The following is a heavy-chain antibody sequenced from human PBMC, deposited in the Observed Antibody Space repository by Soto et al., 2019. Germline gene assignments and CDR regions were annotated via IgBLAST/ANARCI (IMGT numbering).Heavy chain of an antibody. CDR3: ARGLIRGYDILTGYYKAISWFDP. CDR1: GGSFSGYY. V-gene: IGHV4-34*01. CDR2: INHSGST. J-gene: IGHJ5*02. Sequence: SETLSLTCVVYGGSFSGYYWSWIRQPPGKGLEWIGEINHSGSTNYNPSLNSRVSISVDTSKNQFSLKLSSVTAADTAVYYCARGLIRGYDILTGYYKAISWFDPWGQGTLVT. D-gene: IGHD3-9*01.